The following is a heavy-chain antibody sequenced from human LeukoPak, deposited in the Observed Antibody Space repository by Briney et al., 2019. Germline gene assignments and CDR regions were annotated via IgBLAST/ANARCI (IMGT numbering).Heavy chain of an antibody. CDR2: IYTSGST. Sequence: SETLSLTCTVSGGSISSGSYYWSWIRQPAGKGLEWIGRIYTSGSTNYNPSLKSRVTMSVDTSKNQFSLKLSSVTAADTAVYYCAREDGGHFDYWGQGTLVTVSS. D-gene: IGHD4-23*01. CDR3: AREDGGHFDY. J-gene: IGHJ4*02. CDR1: GGSISSGSYY. V-gene: IGHV4-61*02.